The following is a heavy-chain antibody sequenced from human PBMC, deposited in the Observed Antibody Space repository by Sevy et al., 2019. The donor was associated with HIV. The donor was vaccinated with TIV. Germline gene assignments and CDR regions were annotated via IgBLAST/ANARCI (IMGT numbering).Heavy chain of an antibody. CDR2: ISSSGSTI. D-gene: IGHD3-16*01. CDR3: ARGEWGGVNY. Sequence: GGSLRLSCAASGFTFNTHEMNWVRQAPGKGLEWVSYISSSGSTIYYADSVKGRFTISRDNAKNSLYLQMNSLRAEDTAVYYCARGEWGGVNYWGQGTLVTVSS. J-gene: IGHJ4*02. V-gene: IGHV3-48*03. CDR1: GFTFNTHE.